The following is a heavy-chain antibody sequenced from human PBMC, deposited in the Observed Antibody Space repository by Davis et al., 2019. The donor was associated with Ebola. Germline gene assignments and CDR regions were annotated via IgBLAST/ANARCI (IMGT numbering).Heavy chain of an antibody. J-gene: IGHJ5*02. CDR2: IWYDGSNE. CDR1: GFTFSSFG. V-gene: IGHV3-33*01. CDR3: TGAISYGWFDP. D-gene: IGHD4-17*01. Sequence: GESLKISCAASGFTFSSFGMHWVRQAPGKGLVWLALIWYDGSNEYYADSVKGRFTISRDNSKSTLFLQMNSLRAEDTAVYYCTGAISYGWFDPWGQGTLVTVSS.